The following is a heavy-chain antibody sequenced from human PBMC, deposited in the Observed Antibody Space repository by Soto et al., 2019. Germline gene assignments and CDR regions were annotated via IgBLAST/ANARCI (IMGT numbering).Heavy chain of an antibody. Sequence: GGSLRLSCAASGFTSSSYGMHWVRQAPGKGLEWVAVISYDGSNKYYADSVKGRFTISRDNSKNTLYLQMNSLRAEDTAVYYCAKEGRVLLWFGEMDVWGQGTTVTVSS. J-gene: IGHJ6*02. CDR1: GFTSSSYG. CDR2: ISYDGSNK. CDR3: AKEGRVLLWFGEMDV. V-gene: IGHV3-30*18. D-gene: IGHD3-10*01.